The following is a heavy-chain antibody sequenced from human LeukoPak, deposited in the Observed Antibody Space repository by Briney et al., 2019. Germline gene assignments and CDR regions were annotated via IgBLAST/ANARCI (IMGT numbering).Heavy chain of an antibody. CDR1: GFTFSSFA. D-gene: IGHD1-1*01. Sequence: PGGSLRFSCTASGFTFSSFAMSWVRQAPGKGLDWVSAISGSGDSTSYADSVRGRFIISRDNSKNTLYLQMDSLRAEDTAVYYCATNRTTGGHRFDYWGQGTLVTVSS. CDR3: ATNRTTGGHRFDY. J-gene: IGHJ4*02. V-gene: IGHV3-23*01. CDR2: ISGSGDST.